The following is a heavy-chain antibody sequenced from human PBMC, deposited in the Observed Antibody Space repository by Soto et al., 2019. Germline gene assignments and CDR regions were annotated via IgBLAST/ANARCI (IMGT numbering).Heavy chain of an antibody. V-gene: IGHV4-4*07. Sequence: QMQLQESGPGLVKPSETLSLTCTVSGGSIRGYYWSWIRQSAGMRLQWIGRMHTSGRTNYNPSLTMRVTISADMSQTQIPPKFTSATAADTSLYYWVRASMPKAHFATRGQGTLPTVSS. J-gene: IGHJ4*02. CDR1: GGSIRGYY. CDR3: VRASMPKAHFAT. D-gene: IGHD2-2*01. CDR2: MHTSGRT.